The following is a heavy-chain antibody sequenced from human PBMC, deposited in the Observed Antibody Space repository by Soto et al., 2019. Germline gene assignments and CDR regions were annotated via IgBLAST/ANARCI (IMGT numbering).Heavy chain of an antibody. Sequence: SETLSLTCAVYGGSFSGYYWSWIRQPPGKGLEWIGEINHSGSTNYNPSLKSRVTISVDTSKNQFSLKLSSVTAADTAVYYCARVLLPITMVRGDTKGWFDPWGQGTLVTVSS. D-gene: IGHD3-10*01. CDR3: ARVLLPITMVRGDTKGWFDP. CDR1: GGSFSGYY. V-gene: IGHV4-34*01. CDR2: INHSGST. J-gene: IGHJ5*02.